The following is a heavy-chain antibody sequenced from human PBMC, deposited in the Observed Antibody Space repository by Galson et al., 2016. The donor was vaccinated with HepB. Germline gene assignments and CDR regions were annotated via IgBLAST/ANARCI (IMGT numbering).Heavy chain of an antibody. CDR2: VYPGDSDT. CDR3: ARDFGDNTFDF. J-gene: IGHJ4*02. CDR1: GYKFADYW. V-gene: IGHV5-51*01. D-gene: IGHD4-17*01. Sequence: QSGAEVKKPGESLKISCKGSGYKFADYWIGWVRQMPGKGLEWMGIVYPGDSDTRYSPSFQGQVTMSADKSISTAYLQWSGLKASDSAMYYCARDFGDNTFDFWGQGTLVTVSS.